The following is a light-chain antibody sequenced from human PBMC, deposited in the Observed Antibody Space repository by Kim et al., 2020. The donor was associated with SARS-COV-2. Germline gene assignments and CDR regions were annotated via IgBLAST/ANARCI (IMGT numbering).Light chain of an antibody. V-gene: IGKV4-1*01. CDR1: QSVLYSSNNRNL. CDR3: QQYYSPPYT. J-gene: IGKJ2*01. Sequence: DIVMTQSPDSLAVSLGERTTFNCKSSQSVLYSSNNRNLLGWYQQKPGQPPKLLIYWASTRESGVPDRFSGSGSGTDFTLTISSLQAEDVAVYYCQQYYSPPYTFGQGTKLEI. CDR2: WAS.